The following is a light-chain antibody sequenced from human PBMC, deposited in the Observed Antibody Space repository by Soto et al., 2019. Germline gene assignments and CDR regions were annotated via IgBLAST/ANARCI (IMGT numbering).Light chain of an antibody. CDR3: QQSFRSPIT. CDR2: VAF. J-gene: IGKJ1*01. CDR1: QSIALS. V-gene: IGKV1-39*01. Sequence: DIQMTQSPSSLSASVGDRVTITCRASQSIALSVNWYQQKPGKAPKLLIYVAFTLESGVPSRFSGSGSGTEFTLTIRSLQPEDFAAYYCQQSFRSPITFGQGTKVDIK.